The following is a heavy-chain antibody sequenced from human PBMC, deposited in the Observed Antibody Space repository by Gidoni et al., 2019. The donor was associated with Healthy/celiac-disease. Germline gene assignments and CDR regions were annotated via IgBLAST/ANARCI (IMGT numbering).Heavy chain of an antibody. V-gene: IGHV3-66*01. J-gene: IGHJ4*02. CDR3: ARAGGSGSYSNGGFDY. D-gene: IGHD3-10*01. CDR1: GFTVRSNY. CDR2: IYSGGST. Sequence: EVQLVESGGGLVQPGGSLRLSCAASGFTVRSNYMSWVRQAPGKGLEWVSVIYSGGSTYYADSVKGRFTISRDNSKNTLYLQMNSLRAEDTAVYYCARAGGSGSYSNGGFDYWGQGTLVTVSS.